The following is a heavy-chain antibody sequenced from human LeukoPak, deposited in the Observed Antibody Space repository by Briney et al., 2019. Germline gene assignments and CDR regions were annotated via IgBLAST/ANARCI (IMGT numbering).Heavy chain of an antibody. Sequence: ASVKVSCKASGYTFTNYGISWVRQAPGQGLEWMGWISAYNGNTNYAQKLQGRVTMTTDTSTSTAYMELRSLRSDDTAVYYCAREVYYYDSSGQYYFDYWGQGTLVTVSS. CDR3: AREVYYYDSSGQYYFDY. J-gene: IGHJ4*02. CDR1: GYTFTNYG. CDR2: ISAYNGNT. D-gene: IGHD3-22*01. V-gene: IGHV1-18*01.